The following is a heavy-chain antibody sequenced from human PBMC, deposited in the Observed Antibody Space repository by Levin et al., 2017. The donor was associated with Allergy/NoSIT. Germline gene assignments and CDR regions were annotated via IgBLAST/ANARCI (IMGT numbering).Heavy chain of an antibody. J-gene: IGHJ4*02. CDR2: IYSGGST. CDR3: ARLGFGELGGY. V-gene: IGHV3-53*01. Sequence: GGSLRLSCAASGFTVSSNYMSWVRQAPGKGLEWVSVIYSGGSTYYANSVKGRFTTSRDNSKNTLYLQMNSLRAEDTAVYYCARLGFGELGGYWGQGTLVTASS. D-gene: IGHD3-10*01. CDR1: GFTVSSNY.